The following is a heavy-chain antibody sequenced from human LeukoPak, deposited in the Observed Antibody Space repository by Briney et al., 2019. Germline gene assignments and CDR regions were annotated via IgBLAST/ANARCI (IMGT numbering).Heavy chain of an antibody. J-gene: IGHJ3*02. Sequence: GGSLRLSCAASGFTLNSYEMTWVRPAPGKGLEWVSFISSSTSHTFYADSVKGRFTIFRDTAKNSLYLQMNNLRGEDTALYCCARVISSSTRAFDMWGQGTMVAVP. CDR3: ARVISSSTRAFDM. V-gene: IGHV3-48*03. CDR2: ISSSTSHT. D-gene: IGHD2-15*01. CDR1: GFTLNSYE.